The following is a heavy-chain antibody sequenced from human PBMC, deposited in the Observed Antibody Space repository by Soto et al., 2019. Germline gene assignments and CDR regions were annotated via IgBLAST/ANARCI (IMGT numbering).Heavy chain of an antibody. J-gene: IGHJ4*02. CDR3: ARVYGSGSYSPGQY. CDR1: GYTFSSYG. Sequence: QVQLVQSGAEVKKPGASVRVSCKTSGYTFSSYGITWVRQAPGQGLEWMGWISGYNGNTEYAQSLQGRVTMTIDTSTSTAYMDLTSLRSEDTAXYYCARVYGSGSYSPGQYWGQGTLVNVSS. CDR2: ISGYNGNT. V-gene: IGHV1-18*01. D-gene: IGHD3-10*01.